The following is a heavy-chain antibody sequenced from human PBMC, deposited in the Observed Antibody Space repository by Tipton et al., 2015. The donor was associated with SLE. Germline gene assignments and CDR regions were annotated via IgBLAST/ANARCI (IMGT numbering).Heavy chain of an antibody. V-gene: IGHV4-59*11. CDR1: GDSFSNHF. D-gene: IGHD3-22*01. CDR3: ARRHFDTSGSYRGAFDI. J-gene: IGHJ3*02. CDR2: MYRSGTT. Sequence: TLSLTCTVSGDSFSNHFWSCIRQPPGKGLEWIGYMYRSGTTKYNPSLKSRVTISIDTSNNQFSLRLTSVTAADTAVYYCARRHFDTSGSYRGAFDIWGQGKMVTVSS.